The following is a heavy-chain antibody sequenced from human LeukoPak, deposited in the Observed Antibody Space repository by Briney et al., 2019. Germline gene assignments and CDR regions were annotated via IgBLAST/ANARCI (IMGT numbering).Heavy chain of an antibody. CDR3: ASCSPFGYYFDY. D-gene: IGHD3-16*01. Sequence: PGGSLRLSCAGSGFTFSSYAMSWVRQAPGKGLEWVSAISGSGSNTHYADSVRGRFTISRDNSKNTLSLQMNSLRAEDTAVYYCASCSPFGYYFDYWGQGTLVTVSS. CDR2: ISGSGSNT. J-gene: IGHJ4*02. CDR1: GFTFSSYA. V-gene: IGHV3-23*01.